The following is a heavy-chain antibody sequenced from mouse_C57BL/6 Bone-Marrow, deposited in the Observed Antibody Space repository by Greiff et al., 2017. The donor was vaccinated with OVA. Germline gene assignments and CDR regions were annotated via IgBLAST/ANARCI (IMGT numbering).Heavy chain of an antibody. CDR1: GYSFTSYY. CDR3: AGLWLRRGKNYFDY. V-gene: IGHV1-66*01. Sequence: QVQLQQSGPELVKPGASVKISCKASGYSFTSYYIHWVKQRPGQGLEWIGWIYPGSGNTKYNEKFKGKATLTADTSSSTAYMQLSSLTSEDSAVYYCAGLWLRRGKNYFDYWGQGTTLTVSS. D-gene: IGHD2-2*01. J-gene: IGHJ2*01. CDR2: IYPGSGNT.